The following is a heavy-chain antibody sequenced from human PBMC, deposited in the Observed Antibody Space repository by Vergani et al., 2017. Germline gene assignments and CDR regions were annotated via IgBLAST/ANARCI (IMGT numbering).Heavy chain of an antibody. D-gene: IGHD5-18*01. V-gene: IGHV1-69*06. CDR1: GGTFSSYA. CDR3: ARRTNSYGYTALGNWFDP. J-gene: IGHJ5*02. CDR2: IIPIFGTA. Sequence: VSCKASGGTFSSYAISWVRQAPGQGLEWMGGIIPIFGTANYAQKFQGRVTITADKSTSTAYMELSSLRSEDTAVYYCARRTNSYGYTALGNWFDPWGQGTLVTVSS.